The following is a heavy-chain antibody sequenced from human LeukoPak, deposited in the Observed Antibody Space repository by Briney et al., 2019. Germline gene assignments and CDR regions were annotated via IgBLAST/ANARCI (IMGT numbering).Heavy chain of an antibody. CDR1: QYTFTDYA. CDR3: ARDTNYDILTGYFQFDP. CDR2: VNAGNGKT. V-gene: IGHV1-3*01. D-gene: IGHD3-9*01. J-gene: IGHJ5*02. Sequence: GASVKVSCKASQYTFTDYAVHWVRQAPGQRLEWMGWVNAGNGKTKYSQSFQGRVTITRDTSATTAYMELRSLRSDDTAVYYCARDTNYDILTGYFQFDPWGQGTLVTVSS.